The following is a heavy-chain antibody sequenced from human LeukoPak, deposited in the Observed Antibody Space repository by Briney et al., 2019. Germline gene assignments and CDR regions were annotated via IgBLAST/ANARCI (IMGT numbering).Heavy chain of an antibody. Sequence: GGPLRLSCATSGFTFSNAWMNWVRQAPGKGLVWVSRIASDGSSTTYADSVKGRFSISRDNAKNTLYLQMNSLRVEDTAVYYCARGRPHGNDYWGQGTLVTVSS. CDR2: IASDGSST. J-gene: IGHJ4*02. V-gene: IGHV3-74*01. D-gene: IGHD4-23*01. CDR1: GFTFSNAW. CDR3: ARGRPHGNDY.